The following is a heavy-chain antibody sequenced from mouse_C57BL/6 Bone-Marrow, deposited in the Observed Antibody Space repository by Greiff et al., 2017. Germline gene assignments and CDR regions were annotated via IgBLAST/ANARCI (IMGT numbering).Heavy chain of an antibody. CDR1: GYTFTSYW. Sequence: QVQLQQSGTELVKPGASVKLSCKASGYTFTSYWMHWVKQRPGQGLEWIGNINPSNGGTNYNEKFKSKATLTVDKSSSTAYMQLSSLTSEDSAVYYCARKRRQLRLPIYFDYWGQGTTLTVSS. V-gene: IGHV1-53*01. D-gene: IGHD3-2*02. CDR2: INPSNGGT. CDR3: ARKRRQLRLPIYFDY. J-gene: IGHJ2*01.